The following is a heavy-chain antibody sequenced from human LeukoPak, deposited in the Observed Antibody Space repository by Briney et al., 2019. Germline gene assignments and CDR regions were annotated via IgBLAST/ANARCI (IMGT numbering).Heavy chain of an antibody. V-gene: IGHV3-23*01. D-gene: IGHD6-13*01. CDR2: ISGSGGST. CDR1: GFTFSSYG. Sequence: GGSLRLSCAASGFTFSSYGMSWVRQAPGKGLEWVSAISGSGGSTYYADSVKGRFTISRDNSKNTLYLQMNSLRAEDTAVYYSAKDPIAAAGFDYWGQGTLVTVSS. CDR3: AKDPIAAAGFDY. J-gene: IGHJ4*02.